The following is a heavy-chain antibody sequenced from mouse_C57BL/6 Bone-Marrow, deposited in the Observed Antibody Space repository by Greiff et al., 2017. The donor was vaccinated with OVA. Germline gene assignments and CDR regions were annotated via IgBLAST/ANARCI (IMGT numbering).Heavy chain of an antibody. CDR3: ARRSDYGSSYWFAY. Sequence: EVKLMESGPVLVKPGASVKMSCKASGYTFTDYYMNWVKQSHGKSLEWIGVINPYNGGTSYNQKFKGKATLTVDKSSSTAYMELNSLTSEDSAVYYCARRSDYGSSYWFAYWGQGTLVTVSA. J-gene: IGHJ3*01. D-gene: IGHD1-1*01. CDR1: GYTFTDYY. CDR2: INPYNGGT. V-gene: IGHV1-19*01.